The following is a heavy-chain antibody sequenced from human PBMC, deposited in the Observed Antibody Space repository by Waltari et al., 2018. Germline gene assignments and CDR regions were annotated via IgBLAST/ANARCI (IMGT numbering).Heavy chain of an antibody. J-gene: IGHJ4*02. D-gene: IGHD2-2*01. CDR3: VRHRTTYPLEIDY. CDR1: GYSFTSHW. CDR2: IAPGHSYR. Sequence: EVQLVQSGAEVKKPEESLRISCEGSGYSFTSHWISWVRQMPGKGRGWVGRIAPGHSYRTYGPALEGHVTISVDQSLRTAYLQWDSLKASDTAIDYCVRHRTTYPLEIDYWGQGTLVTVSS. V-gene: IGHV5-10-1*01.